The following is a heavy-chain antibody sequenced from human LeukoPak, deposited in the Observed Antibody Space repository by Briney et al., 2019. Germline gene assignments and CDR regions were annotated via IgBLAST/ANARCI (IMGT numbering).Heavy chain of an antibody. V-gene: IGHV1-69*13. CDR3: ARDIGTGTTSYAFDI. CDR1: GGTFSSYA. CDR2: IIPIFGTA. J-gene: IGHJ3*02. D-gene: IGHD1-7*01. Sequence: ASVKVSCKASGGTFSSYAISWVRQAPGQGLEWMGGIIPIFGTANYAQKFQGRVTITADESTSTAYMELSSLRSEDTAVYYCARDIGTGTTSYAFDIWGQGTMVTVSS.